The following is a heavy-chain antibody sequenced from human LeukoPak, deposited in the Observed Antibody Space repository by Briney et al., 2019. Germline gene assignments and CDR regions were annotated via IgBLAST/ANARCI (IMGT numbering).Heavy chain of an antibody. CDR3: AKSSPPPLRY. J-gene: IGHJ4*02. V-gene: IGHV3-23*01. CDR2: ISGSGSGGST. Sequence: GGSLRLPCAASGFTFSSYAMSWVRQAPGKGLEWVSAISGSGSGGSTYYADSVKGRFTISRDNSKNTLYLQMNSLRAEDTAVYYCAKSSPPPLRYWGQGTLVTVSS. CDR1: GFTFSSYA.